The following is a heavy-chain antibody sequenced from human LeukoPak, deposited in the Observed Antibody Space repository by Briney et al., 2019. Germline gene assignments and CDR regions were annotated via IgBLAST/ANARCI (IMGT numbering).Heavy chain of an antibody. Sequence: SETLSLTCTVSGGSISSYYWSWIRQPPGKGLEWIGYIYYSGSTNYNPYLKSRVTISVDTSKNQFSLKLSSVTAADTAVYYCARDRKWEDDAFDIWGQGTMVTVSS. V-gene: IGHV4-59*01. CDR3: ARDRKWEDDAFDI. D-gene: IGHD1-26*01. CDR2: IYYSGST. CDR1: GGSISSYY. J-gene: IGHJ3*02.